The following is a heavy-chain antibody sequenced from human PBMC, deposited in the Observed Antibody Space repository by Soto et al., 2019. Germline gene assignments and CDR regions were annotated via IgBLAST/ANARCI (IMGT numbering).Heavy chain of an antibody. Sequence: SETLSLTCAVPGYSINSSYYCCWIRHPPGKGLVWYGSIYHSGSTYYNPSLKSRVTISVDTSKIQFSLKLSAVTAADSAVYYCASGSSFDYWGQGTLVTVSS. J-gene: IGHJ4*02. CDR1: GYSINSSYY. V-gene: IGHV4-38-2*01. CDR2: IYHSGST. CDR3: ASGSSFDY.